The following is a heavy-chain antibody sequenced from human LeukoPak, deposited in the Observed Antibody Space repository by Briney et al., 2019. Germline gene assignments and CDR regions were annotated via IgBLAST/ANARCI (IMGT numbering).Heavy chain of an antibody. V-gene: IGHV3-21*01. CDR3: AREEGGAGLYGFDI. CDR1: GFTFSSYS. CDR2: ISSSSDYI. Sequence: GGSLRLPCAASGFTFSSYSMDWVRQAPGKGLEWVSSISSSSDYIYYSDSLKGRFTISRDSAKSSLYLQMNSLRAEDTAVYYCAREEGGAGLYGFDIWGQGTMVTVSS. J-gene: IGHJ3*02. D-gene: IGHD1-26*01.